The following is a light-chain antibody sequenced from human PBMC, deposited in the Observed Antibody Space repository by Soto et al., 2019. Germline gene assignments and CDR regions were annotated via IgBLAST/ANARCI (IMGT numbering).Light chain of an antibody. CDR1: QSISSW. V-gene: IGKV1-5*03. CDR3: QQYDIYWT. CDR2: KAS. Sequence: DIQMTQSPSTLSAYVGDRVTITCRASQSISSWLAWYQQKPGRAPKLLIYKASVLESGVPSGFSGSGSGTEFTLTISSLQPDDFATYYCQQYDIYWTFGQGTKLEIK. J-gene: IGKJ1*01.